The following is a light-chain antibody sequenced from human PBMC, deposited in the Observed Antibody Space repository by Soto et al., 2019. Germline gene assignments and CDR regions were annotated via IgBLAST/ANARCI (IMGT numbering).Light chain of an antibody. Sequence: EIVLTQSPGTLSLSPGERATLSCRASQSVSSSYLAWYQQKPGQAPRLLIYCASSRDTGIPDRFSGSGSGTDFTLTISRLEPEDFAVYYCQQYGSSPLFTFGPGTKVDIK. CDR3: QQYGSSPLFT. V-gene: IGKV3-20*01. J-gene: IGKJ3*01. CDR2: CAS. CDR1: QSVSSSY.